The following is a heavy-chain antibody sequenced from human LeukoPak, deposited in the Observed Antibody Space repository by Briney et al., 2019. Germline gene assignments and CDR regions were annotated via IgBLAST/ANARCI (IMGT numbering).Heavy chain of an antibody. Sequence: SETLSLTCTVSGGSMSRSTYYWGWIRQPPGKGLEWIGSIYYSGSTYYNVSLKSRVTISVDTSKNQFSLKLSSVTAADTAVYYCARLRTQQDAFDIWGQGTMVTVSS. D-gene: IGHD5-18*01. CDR2: IYYSGST. V-gene: IGHV4-39*01. CDR1: GGSMSRSTYY. J-gene: IGHJ3*02. CDR3: ARLRTQQDAFDI.